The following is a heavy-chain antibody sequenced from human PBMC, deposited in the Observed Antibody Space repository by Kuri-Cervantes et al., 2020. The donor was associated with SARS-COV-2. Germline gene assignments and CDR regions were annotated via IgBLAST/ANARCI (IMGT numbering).Heavy chain of an antibody. J-gene: IGHJ6*02. Sequence: SLEISCAASGFTFDDYALHWVRQAPGKGLEWVSGISWNRGSIGYADSVKGRFTISRDNAKNSLYLQMNSQRAEDTGLYYCARDSGGATRLTYYYYYYGMDVWGQGTTVTVSS. V-gene: IGHV3-9*01. CDR1: GFTFDDYA. D-gene: IGHD1-26*01. CDR3: ARDSGGATRLTYYYYYYGMDV. CDR2: ISWNRGSI.